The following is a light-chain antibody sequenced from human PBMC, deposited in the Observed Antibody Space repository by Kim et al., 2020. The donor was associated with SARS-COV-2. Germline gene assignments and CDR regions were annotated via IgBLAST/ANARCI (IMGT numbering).Light chain of an antibody. CDR3: QQYRTYPWT. CDR2: KAS. V-gene: IGKV1-5*03. Sequence: DVQITQSPSTLSASIGDRVTITCRASRNLDTFLAWYQQKPGEAPKLLIYKASTLKNAVPSRFSGGGSGSEFTLTISSLQPEDFATYYCQQYRTYPWTFGQGTKVDIK. J-gene: IGKJ1*01. CDR1: RNLDTF.